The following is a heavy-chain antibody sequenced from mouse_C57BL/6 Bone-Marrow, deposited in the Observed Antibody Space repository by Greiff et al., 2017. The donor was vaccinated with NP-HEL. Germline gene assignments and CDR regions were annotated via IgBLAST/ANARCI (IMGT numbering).Heavy chain of an antibody. J-gene: IGHJ1*03. D-gene: IGHD1-1*01. V-gene: IGHV1-55*01. CDR1: GYTFTSYW. Sequence: QVQLQQPGAELVKPGASVKMSYKASGYTFTSYWITWVKQRPGQGLEWIGDIYPGSGSTNYNEKFKSKATLTVDTSSSTAYMQLSSLTSEDSAVYYCALIYYYGSVYWYFDVWGTGTTVTVSS. CDR2: IYPGSGST. CDR3: ALIYYYGSVYWYFDV.